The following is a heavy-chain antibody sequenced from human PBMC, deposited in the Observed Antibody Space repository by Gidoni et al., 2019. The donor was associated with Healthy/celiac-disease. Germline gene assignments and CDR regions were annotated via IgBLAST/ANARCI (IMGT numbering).Heavy chain of an antibody. D-gene: IGHD2-2*01. J-gene: IGHJ6*03. CDR1: GGTFSSYA. CDR3: ARGDCSSTSCHHYYYYYMDV. V-gene: IGHV1-69*01. Sequence: QVQLVQSGAEVKKPGSSVKVSCKASGGTFSSYAISGVRQAPGQGLEWMGGIIPIFGTANYAQKFQGRVTITADESTSTAYMELSSLRSEDTAVYYCARGDCSSTSCHHYYYYYMDVWGKGTTVTVSS. CDR2: IIPIFGTA.